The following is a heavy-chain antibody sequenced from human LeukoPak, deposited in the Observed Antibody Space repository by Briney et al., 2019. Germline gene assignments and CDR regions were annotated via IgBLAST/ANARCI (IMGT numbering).Heavy chain of an antibody. CDR1: GFTFSSDW. CDR3: ARDNVSGSYYFYYYGMDV. Sequence: GGSLRLSCAASGFTFSSDWMSWVRQAPGKGLEWVANIKQDGSEKYYVDSVKGRFTISRDNAKNSLYLQMNSLRAEDTAVYYCARDNVSGSYYFYYYGMDVWGQGTTVTVSS. CDR2: IKQDGSEK. D-gene: IGHD1-26*01. J-gene: IGHJ6*02. V-gene: IGHV3-7*01.